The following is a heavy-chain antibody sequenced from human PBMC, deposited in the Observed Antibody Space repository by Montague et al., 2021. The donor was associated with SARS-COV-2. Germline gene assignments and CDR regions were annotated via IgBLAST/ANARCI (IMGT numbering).Heavy chain of an antibody. J-gene: IGHJ4*02. V-gene: IGHV4-61*02. CDR1: GGSISSGSYY. CDR2: IYSSGST. CDR3: AGADFWGGYSYFDY. D-gene: IGHD3-3*01. Sequence: TLSLTCTVSGGSISSGSYYWSWIRQPAGKGLEWIGRIYSSGSTNYNPSLKSRVTISVDTSKNQFSLKLSSVTAADTAVYYCAGADFWGGYSYFDYWGQGTLVTVSS.